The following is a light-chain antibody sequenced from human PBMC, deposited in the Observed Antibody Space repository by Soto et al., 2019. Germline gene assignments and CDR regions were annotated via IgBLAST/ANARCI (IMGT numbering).Light chain of an antibody. J-gene: IGLJ1*01. Sequence: QSALTQPASVSGSPGQLITISCTGTSSDVGGFNYVSWFQQIPGKTPKLIIYQVSHRPSGVSVRFSGSKSGNTASLTISGLRAEDEADYYCNSYTSTDTPYVFGTGTKVTVL. CDR1: SSDVGGFNY. CDR2: QVS. V-gene: IGLV2-14*01. CDR3: NSYTSTDTPYV.